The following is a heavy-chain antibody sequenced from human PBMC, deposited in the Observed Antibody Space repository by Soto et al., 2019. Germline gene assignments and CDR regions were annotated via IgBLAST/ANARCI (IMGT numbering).Heavy chain of an antibody. CDR2: ISGSGGST. J-gene: IGHJ3*02. CDR1: GFTFSSHA. D-gene: IGHD3-3*01. V-gene: IGHV3-23*01. CDR3: AKQLNYDFWSGYPDAFDI. Sequence: EVQLLESGGGLVQPGGCLRLSCAASGFTFSSHAMSWVRQAPGKGLEWVSGISGSGGSTYSADSVKGRFTISRDNSKNTLYLQMNSLRAEDTALYYCAKQLNYDFWSGYPDAFDIWGQGTMVIVSS.